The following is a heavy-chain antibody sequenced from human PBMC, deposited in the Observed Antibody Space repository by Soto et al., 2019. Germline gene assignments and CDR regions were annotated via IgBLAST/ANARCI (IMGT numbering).Heavy chain of an antibody. CDR1: GGSISSYY. V-gene: IGHV4-4*07. D-gene: IGHD3-3*01. Sequence: SETLSLTCTVSGGSISSYYWSWIRQPAGKGLEWIGRIYTSGSTNYNPSLKSRVTMSVDTSKDQFSLKLSSVTAADTAVYYCAREDYDFWSGYGPLDYWGRGTLVTVSS. CDR3: AREDYDFWSGYGPLDY. J-gene: IGHJ4*02. CDR2: IYTSGST.